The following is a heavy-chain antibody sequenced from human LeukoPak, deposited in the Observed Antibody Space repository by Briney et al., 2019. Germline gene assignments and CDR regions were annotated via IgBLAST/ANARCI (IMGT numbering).Heavy chain of an antibody. CDR1: GYTFTSYD. V-gene: IGHV1-8*03. D-gene: IGHD3-10*01. Sequence: ASVKVSRKASGYTFTSYDINWVRQATGQGLEWMGWMNPNSGNTGYAQKFQGRVTITRNTSISTAYMELSSLRSEDTAVYYCARGSFYYGSGTYAFDIWGQGTMVTASS. CDR2: MNPNSGNT. CDR3: ARGSFYYGSGTYAFDI. J-gene: IGHJ3*02.